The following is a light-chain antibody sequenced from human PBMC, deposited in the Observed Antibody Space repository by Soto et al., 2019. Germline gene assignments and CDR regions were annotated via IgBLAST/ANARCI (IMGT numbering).Light chain of an antibody. Sequence: ESVLTQSPGTLSLSPEERATLSCRASQSVITYLAWYQQKPGQAPRLLIYGASSRATGIPDRFSGSGSGTDFTLTISRLEPEDVAVYYCQQYGSTPLTFGGGTKVDIK. J-gene: IGKJ4*01. CDR2: GAS. CDR3: QQYGSTPLT. CDR1: QSVITY. V-gene: IGKV3-20*01.